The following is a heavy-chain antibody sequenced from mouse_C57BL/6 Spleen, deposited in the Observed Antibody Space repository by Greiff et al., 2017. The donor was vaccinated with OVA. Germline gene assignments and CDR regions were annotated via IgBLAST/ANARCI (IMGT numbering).Heavy chain of an antibody. CDR3: TGLYSGWYFDV. J-gene: IGHJ1*03. D-gene: IGHD2-1*01. CDR1: GFNIKDDY. V-gene: IGHV14-4*01. Sequence: DVQLQESGAELVRPGASVKLSCTASGFNIKDDYMHWVKQRPEQGLEWIGWIDPENGDTEYASKFQGKATITADTSSNTAYLQLSSLTSEDTAVYYCTGLYSGWYFDVWGTGTTVTVSS. CDR2: IDPENGDT.